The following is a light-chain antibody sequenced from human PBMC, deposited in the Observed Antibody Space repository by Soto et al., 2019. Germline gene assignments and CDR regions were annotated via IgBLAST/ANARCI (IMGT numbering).Light chain of an antibody. CDR2: NND. J-gene: IGLJ3*02. CDR1: SSNIGSNI. CDR3: SAWDASLGAIL. Sequence: QSVLSQPPSASGTPGQTVTISCSGRSSNIGSNIVNWYQQLPGTAPKLLIYNNDHRPSGVADRFSGSKSGTSASLAISGLQSEDEADYYCSAWDASLGAILFGGGTKLTAL. V-gene: IGLV1-44*01.